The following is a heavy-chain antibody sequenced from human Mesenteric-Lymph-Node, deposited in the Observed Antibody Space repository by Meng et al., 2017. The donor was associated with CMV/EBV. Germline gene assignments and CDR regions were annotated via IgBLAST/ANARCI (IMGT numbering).Heavy chain of an antibody. V-gene: IGHV4-61*01. D-gene: IGHD3-16*01. Sequence: GSLRLSCTVSGGSVSSGSYYWSWIRQPPGKGLEWIGYIYYSGSTNYNPSLKSRVTISVDTSKNQFSLKLSSVTAADTAVYYCARSRASLGYWGQGTLVTVSS. J-gene: IGHJ4*02. CDR1: GGSVSSGSYY. CDR3: ARSRASLGY. CDR2: IYYSGST.